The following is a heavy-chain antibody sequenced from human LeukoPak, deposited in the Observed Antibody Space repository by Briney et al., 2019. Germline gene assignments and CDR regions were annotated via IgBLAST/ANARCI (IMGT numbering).Heavy chain of an antibody. CDR3: SRVYY. CDR2: IRSKACGGTP. V-gene: IGHV3-49*04. Sequence: GGSLRLSCTASGFTFGDYAMSWVRQAPGKGLEWVGFIRSKACGGTPEYAASVKGRFTISRDDSKSIAYLRMNSLKTEDTAVYYCSRVYYWGQGTLVTVSS. CDR1: GFTFGDYA. J-gene: IGHJ4*02.